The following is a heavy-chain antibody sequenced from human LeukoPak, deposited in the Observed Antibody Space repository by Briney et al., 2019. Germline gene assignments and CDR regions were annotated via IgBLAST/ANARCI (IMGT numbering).Heavy chain of an antibody. D-gene: IGHD2-2*02. CDR2: IHYSGST. J-gene: IGHJ6*03. Sequence: SETLSLTCAVCGGSISGYYWSWIRQPPGKGLEWIGYIHYSGSTNYNPSLKSRVTISVDTSNNQFSLKLSSVTAADTAVYYCARIPATINYYDYYIDVWGRGTTVTVSS. V-gene: IGHV4-59*01. CDR1: GGSISGYY. CDR3: ARIPATINYYDYYIDV.